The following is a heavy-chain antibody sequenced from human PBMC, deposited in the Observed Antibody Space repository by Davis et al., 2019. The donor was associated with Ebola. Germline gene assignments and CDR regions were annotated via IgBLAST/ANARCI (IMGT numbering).Heavy chain of an antibody. V-gene: IGHV3-7*01. Sequence: PGGSLRLSCAASGFTFSSYGMHWVRQAPGKGLEWVANIKQDGSEKYYVDSVKGRFTISRDNAKNSLYLQMNSLRAEDTAVYYCARAGVATIFNYYYGMDVWGQGTTVTVSS. J-gene: IGHJ6*02. CDR2: IKQDGSEK. CDR1: GFTFSSYG. D-gene: IGHD5-12*01. CDR3: ARAGVATIFNYYYGMDV.